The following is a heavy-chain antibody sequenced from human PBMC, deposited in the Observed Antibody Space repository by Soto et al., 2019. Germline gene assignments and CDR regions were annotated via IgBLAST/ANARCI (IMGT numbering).Heavy chain of an antibody. J-gene: IGHJ6*03. Sequence: ASVKVSCKASGYTFTSYGISWVRQAPGQGLEWMGWISAYNGNTNYAQKLQGRVTMTTDTSTSTAYMELRSLRSDDTAVYYCAGEGRSERYSGYMDGWGKGTTVTGSS. CDR1: GYTFTSYG. V-gene: IGHV1-18*01. CDR2: ISAYNGNT. D-gene: IGHD1-26*01. CDR3: AGEGRSERYSGYMDG.